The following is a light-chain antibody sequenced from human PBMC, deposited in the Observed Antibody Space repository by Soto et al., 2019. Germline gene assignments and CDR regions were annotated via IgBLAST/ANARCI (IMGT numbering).Light chain of an antibody. CDR1: QSVSSSY. Sequence: EIVLTQSPGTLSLSPGERATLSCRASQSVSSSYLAWYQQKPGQAPRLLIYGASSRATGIPDRFSGSGSGTDFTLTSSRMEPEDLAVYYCQQYGSSLFGQGNKLEIK. CDR2: GAS. J-gene: IGKJ2*01. V-gene: IGKV3-20*01. CDR3: QQYGSSL.